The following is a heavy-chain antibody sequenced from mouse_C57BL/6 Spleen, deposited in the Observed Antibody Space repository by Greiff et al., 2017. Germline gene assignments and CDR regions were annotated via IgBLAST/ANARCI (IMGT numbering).Heavy chain of an antibody. D-gene: IGHD1-1*01. V-gene: IGHV14-2*01. J-gene: IGHJ2*01. Sequence: VQLQQSGAELVKPGASVKLSCTASGFNIKDYYMHWVKQGTEQGLEWIGRIDPEDGETKYAPKFQGKATITADTSSNQAYLQRSSLTSEDTAVYSCASLHYYGSSEGYWGQGTTLTVSS. CDR1: GFNIKDYY. CDR2: IDPEDGET. CDR3: ASLHYYGSSEGY.